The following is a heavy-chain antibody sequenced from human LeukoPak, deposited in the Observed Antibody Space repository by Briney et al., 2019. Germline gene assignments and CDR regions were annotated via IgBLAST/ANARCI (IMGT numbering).Heavy chain of an antibody. V-gene: IGHV4-34*01. CDR1: GGSFSGYY. CDR3: ARDRGGHCSSSYCGSPYYFDN. Sequence: SETLSLTCAVYGGSFSGYYWSWIRQPPGKGLEWIGEINHSGSTNYNPSLKSRVTISVDTSKNQFSLKLSSVTAADTAVYYCARDRGGHCSSSYCGSPYYFDNWGQGIQVTVSS. CDR2: INHSGST. D-gene: IGHD2-2*01. J-gene: IGHJ4*02.